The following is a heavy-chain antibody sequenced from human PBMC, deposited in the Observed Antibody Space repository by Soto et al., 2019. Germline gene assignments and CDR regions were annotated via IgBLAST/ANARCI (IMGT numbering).Heavy chain of an antibody. D-gene: IGHD6-13*01. Sequence: ASVKVSCKASGYTFTSYYLSWVRQAPGQGLEWMGRINRYSGNTSYAQKFQGRVTMTRDTSTSTVYMELSSLRSEDTAVYYCASGIAAADAENYWGQGTLVTVSS. V-gene: IGHV1-46*01. CDR3: ASGIAAADAENY. J-gene: IGHJ4*02. CDR2: INRYSGNT. CDR1: GYTFTSYY.